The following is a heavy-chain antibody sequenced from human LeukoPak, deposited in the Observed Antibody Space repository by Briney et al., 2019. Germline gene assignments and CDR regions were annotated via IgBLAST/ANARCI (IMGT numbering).Heavy chain of an antibody. CDR1: GYTFTGYY. CDR3: ARGGLLRFGINKYYYRMDV. Sequence: GASVKVSCKASGYTFTGYYMNWVRQAPGQGLEWMGGIIPVSLKADYAQNLQGRVTITANKSTSTAYMELSSLRSEDTAVYYCARGGLLRFGINKYYYRMDVWGKGTTVTVSS. J-gene: IGHJ6*04. D-gene: IGHD3-10*01. CDR2: IIPVSLKA. V-gene: IGHV1-69*06.